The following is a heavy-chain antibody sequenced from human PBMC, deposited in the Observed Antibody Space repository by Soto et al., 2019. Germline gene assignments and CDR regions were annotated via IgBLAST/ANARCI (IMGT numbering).Heavy chain of an antibody. Sequence: ETLSLTCAVYGGSFSGYYWSWIRQPPGKGLEWIGEINHSGSTNYNPSLKSRVTISVDTSKNQFSLKLSSVTAADTAVYYCARARRGSSSILYFDYWGQGTLVTVSS. CDR2: INHSGST. D-gene: IGHD6-6*01. CDR3: ARARRGSSSILYFDY. J-gene: IGHJ4*02. V-gene: IGHV4-34*01. CDR1: GGSFSGYY.